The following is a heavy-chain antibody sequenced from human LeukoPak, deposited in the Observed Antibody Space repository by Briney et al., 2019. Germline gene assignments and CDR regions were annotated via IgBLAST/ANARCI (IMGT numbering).Heavy chain of an antibody. V-gene: IGHV5-51*01. J-gene: IGHJ4*02. CDR2: IYPGDSDT. D-gene: IGHD6-19*01. CDR3: ACRRAVAGSPFDY. CDR1: GYSFTSYW. Sequence: EESLKISCKGSGYSFTSYWIGWVRQMPGKGLEWVGIIYPGDSDTRYSPSFQGQVTISADKSISTAYLQWSSLKASDTAMYYCACRRAVAGSPFDYWGQGTLITVSS.